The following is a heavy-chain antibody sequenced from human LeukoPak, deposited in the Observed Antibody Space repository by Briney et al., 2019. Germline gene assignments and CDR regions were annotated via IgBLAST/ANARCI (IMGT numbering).Heavy chain of an antibody. J-gene: IGHJ5*02. Sequence: SETLSLTCTVSGGSISSYYWSWIRQPPGKGLEWIGYLYYSGSTNYNPSLKSRVTISVDTSKNQCSLELSSVTAADTAVYYCARSGATGWFDAWGQGTLVTVSS. V-gene: IGHV4-59*01. CDR1: GGSISSYY. CDR2: LYYSGST. D-gene: IGHD1-14*01. CDR3: ARSGATGWFDA.